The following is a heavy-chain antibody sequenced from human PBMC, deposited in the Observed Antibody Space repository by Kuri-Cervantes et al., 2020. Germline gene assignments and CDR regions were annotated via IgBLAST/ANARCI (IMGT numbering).Heavy chain of an antibody. D-gene: IGHD1-26*01. CDR2: IYSGGST. V-gene: IGHV3-53*01. Sequence: GESLKISCAASGFTVSNNYMSWVRQAPGKGLEWVSLIYSGGSTYYADSVKGRFTISRDNSKNTLYLQMNSLRAEDTAVYYCAKAKGADAFDIWGQGTMVTVSS. CDR1: GFTVSNNY. CDR3: AKAKGADAFDI. J-gene: IGHJ3*02.